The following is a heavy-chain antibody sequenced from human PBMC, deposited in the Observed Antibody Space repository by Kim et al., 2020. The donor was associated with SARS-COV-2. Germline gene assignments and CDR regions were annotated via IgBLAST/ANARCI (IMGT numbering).Heavy chain of an antibody. CDR2: IKSKTDGGTT. Sequence: GGSLRLSCAASGFTFSNAWMSWVRQAPGKGLEWVGRIKSKTDGGTTDYAAPVKGRFTISRDDSKNTLYLQMNSLKTEDTAVYYCTTAKTWIQLWLRWSPEVSAFDIWGQGTMVTVSS. J-gene: IGHJ3*02. CDR1: GFTFSNAW. V-gene: IGHV3-15*01. CDR3: TTAKTWIQLWLRWSPEVSAFDI. D-gene: IGHD5-18*01.